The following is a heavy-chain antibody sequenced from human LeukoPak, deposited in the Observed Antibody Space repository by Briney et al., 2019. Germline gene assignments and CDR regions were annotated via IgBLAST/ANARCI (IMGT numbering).Heavy chain of an antibody. CDR3: ARLGEGYCSSTSCNYYGMDV. V-gene: IGHV4-39*01. Sequence: SETLSLTCTVSGGSISSSSYYWDWIRQPPGKGLEWIGSIYYSGSTYYNPSLKSRVTISVDTSKNQFSLKLSSVTAADTAVYYCARLGEGYCSSTSCNYYGMDVWGQGTTVTVSS. CDR2: IYYSGST. J-gene: IGHJ6*02. CDR1: GGSISSSSYY. D-gene: IGHD2-2*01.